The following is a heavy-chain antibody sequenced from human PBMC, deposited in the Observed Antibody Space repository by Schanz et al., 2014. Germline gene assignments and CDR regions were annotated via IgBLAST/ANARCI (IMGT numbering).Heavy chain of an antibody. CDR3: ASPSGYSDYGTYFDF. D-gene: IGHD5-12*01. V-gene: IGHV3-33*03. J-gene: IGHJ4*02. CDR1: GFAFSVYG. Sequence: QVQMVESGGGVVQPGRSLRLSCAASGFAFSVYGMHWVRQAPGKGPEWVAVIWSDGSTKYYADSVKGRFTISRDNAKNSRYLQMNSLRAENTAGYYCASPSGYSDYGTYFDFWGRGTLVTVSS. CDR2: IWSDGSTK.